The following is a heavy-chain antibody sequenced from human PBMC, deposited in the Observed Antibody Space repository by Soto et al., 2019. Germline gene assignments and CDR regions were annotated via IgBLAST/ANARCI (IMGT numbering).Heavy chain of an antibody. CDR1: RFTFDDYA. CDR2: ISWNSGSI. D-gene: IGHD6-6*01. V-gene: IGHV3-9*01. CDR3: AKDIGGSSSSFDY. J-gene: IGHJ4*02. Sequence: PGGSLRLSCAASRFTFDDYAMHWVRQAPGKGLEWVSGISWNSGSIGYADSVKGRFTISGDNAKNSLYLQMNSLRAEDTALYYCAKDIGGSSSSFDYWGQGTLVTVSS.